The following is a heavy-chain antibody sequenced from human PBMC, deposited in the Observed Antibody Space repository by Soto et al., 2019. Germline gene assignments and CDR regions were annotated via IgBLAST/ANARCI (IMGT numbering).Heavy chain of an antibody. CDR3: ARHLISMRYCTNVVCHTGFDY. J-gene: IGHJ4*02. D-gene: IGHD2-8*01. Sequence: QLQLQESGPGLVKPSETLSLTCTVSGGSISSSSYYWGWIRQPPGKGLEWIGSIYYSGSTYYNPSLKSRVTISVDTSKNQFSLKLSSVTAADTAVYYCARHLISMRYCTNVVCHTGFDYWGQGTLVTVSS. V-gene: IGHV4-39*01. CDR1: GGSISSSSYY. CDR2: IYYSGST.